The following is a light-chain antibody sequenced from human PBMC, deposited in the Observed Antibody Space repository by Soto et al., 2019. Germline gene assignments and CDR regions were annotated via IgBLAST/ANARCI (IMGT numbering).Light chain of an antibody. Sequence: EIVMTQSPATLSVSPGQRATLSCRASQSVSSNLAWYQQKPGQAPRLLIYGASTRATCIPARFSGSGSGTEFTLTISSLQSEDFAVYYCQQYNNWPPYTLGQGTKLEIK. J-gene: IGKJ2*01. CDR2: GAS. V-gene: IGKV3-15*01. CDR3: QQYNNWPPYT. CDR1: QSVSSN.